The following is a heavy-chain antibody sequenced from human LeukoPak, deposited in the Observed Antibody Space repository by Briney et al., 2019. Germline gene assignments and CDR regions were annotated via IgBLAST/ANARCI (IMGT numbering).Heavy chain of an antibody. CDR1: GGSFSEYY. J-gene: IGHJ5*02. V-gene: IGHV4-34*01. CDR3: ARGISTHWFDP. CDR2: INHSGST. D-gene: IGHD3-3*02. Sequence: SETLSLTCSVFGGSFSEYYRSWIRQPPGKGLEWIGEINHSGSTNYNPSLKSRVTTSVDTSKNQISLILNSVTAADTAVYYCARGISTHWFDPWGQGTLVIVSS.